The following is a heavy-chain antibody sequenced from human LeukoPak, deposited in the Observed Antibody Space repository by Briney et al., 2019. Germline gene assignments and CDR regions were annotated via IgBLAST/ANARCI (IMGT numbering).Heavy chain of an antibody. Sequence: PGRSLRLSCAASGFIFSGYGMHWVRQAPGKGLEWVAVIWYDGSNKYYADSVKGRFTISRDNSKNTLYLQMSSLRAEDTAVFYCARGNFRRDGYNFDYWGQGTLVTVSS. CDR1: GFIFSGYG. D-gene: IGHD5-24*01. V-gene: IGHV3-33*01. CDR2: IWYDGSNK. J-gene: IGHJ4*02. CDR3: ARGNFRRDGYNFDY.